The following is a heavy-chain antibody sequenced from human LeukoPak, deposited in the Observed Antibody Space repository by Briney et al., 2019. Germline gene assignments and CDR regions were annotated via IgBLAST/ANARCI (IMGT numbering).Heavy chain of an antibody. CDR3: ARGTHYYGSGVRFDY. Sequence: ASVKVSCKASGYTFTGYYMHWVRQAPGQGLEWMGWINPNSGGTNYAQKFQGWVTMTRDTSISTAYMELSRLRSDDTAVYYCARGTHYYGSGVRFDYWGQGTLVTVSS. CDR1: GYTFTGYY. CDR2: INPNSGGT. J-gene: IGHJ4*02. V-gene: IGHV1-2*04. D-gene: IGHD3-10*01.